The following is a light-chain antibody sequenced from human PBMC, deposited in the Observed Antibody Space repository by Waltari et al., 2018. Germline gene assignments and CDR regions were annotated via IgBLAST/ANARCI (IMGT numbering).Light chain of an antibody. V-gene: IGKV3-20*01. J-gene: IGKJ2*01. Sequence: EIVLTQSPGTLSLSPGERATLSCRASQSVSHTYLAWYQQKPGQAPRLLIYGASSRATGIPDRFSGSGSGTDFTLTISRLEPEDFAVYYCQQYGSSPPMYTFGQGTKVEIK. CDR3: QQYGSSPPMYT. CDR1: QSVSHTY. CDR2: GAS.